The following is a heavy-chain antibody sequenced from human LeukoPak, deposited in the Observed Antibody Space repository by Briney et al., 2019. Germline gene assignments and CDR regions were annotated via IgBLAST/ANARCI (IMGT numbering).Heavy chain of an antibody. V-gene: IGHV3-23*01. CDR3: ARDGDYNDFWSGFAFDY. CDR2: ISGSGDNT. D-gene: IGHD3-3*01. J-gene: IGHJ4*02. CDR1: GFPFSSYA. Sequence: GGSLRLSCAASGFPFSSYAMRWVRQTPRKELEWVSSISGSGDNTYFANSVKGRFTISRDNSKNTLYLQMSSLRAEDTAVYYCARDGDYNDFWSGFAFDYWGQGTLVTVSS.